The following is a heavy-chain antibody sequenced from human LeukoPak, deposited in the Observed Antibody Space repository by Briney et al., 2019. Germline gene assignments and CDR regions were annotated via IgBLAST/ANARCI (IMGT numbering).Heavy chain of an antibody. Sequence: QSGGPLRLSCAASGFTFSSYAMHWVRQAPGKGLEYVSAISSNGGSTYYANSVKGRFTISRDNSKNTLYLQMGSLRAEDMAVYYCARGHSYGDLYYFDYWGQGTLVTVSS. CDR2: ISSNGGST. D-gene: IGHD4-17*01. J-gene: IGHJ4*02. V-gene: IGHV3-64*01. CDR3: ARGHSYGDLYYFDY. CDR1: GFTFSSYA.